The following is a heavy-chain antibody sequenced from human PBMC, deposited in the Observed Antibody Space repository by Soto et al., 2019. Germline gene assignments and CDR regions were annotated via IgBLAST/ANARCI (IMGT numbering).Heavy chain of an antibody. CDR2: INTNGSST. CDR1: VFTFSSFW. CDR3: AKRGEDTIGLSY. J-gene: IGHJ4*02. Sequence: EVQLVESGGGLVQPGGSLRLSCAVSVFTFSSFWMHWVRQAPGEGLVWVSRINTNGSSTSYADSVKGRFTTSRDNAKNTLYQQMNSLRVEGNAMYYCAKRGEDTIGLSYWGQGTLVTVSS. V-gene: IGHV3-74*01. D-gene: IGHD3-10*01.